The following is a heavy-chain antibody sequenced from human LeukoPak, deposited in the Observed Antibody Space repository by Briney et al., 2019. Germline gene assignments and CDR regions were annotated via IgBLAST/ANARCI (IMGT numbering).Heavy chain of an antibody. CDR2: ISSSGSTI. Sequence: GGALRLSCAASGFTFSDYYMSWIRQAPGKGLEWVSYISSSGSTIYYADSVKGRFTISMDNVKNSLYLQMNSLRAEDTAVYYGMATTPPSALWPFGDAFDIWGQGTMVTVSS. V-gene: IGHV3-11*04. J-gene: IGHJ3*02. CDR3: MATTPPSALWPFGDAFDI. CDR1: GFTFSDYY. D-gene: IGHD5-24*01.